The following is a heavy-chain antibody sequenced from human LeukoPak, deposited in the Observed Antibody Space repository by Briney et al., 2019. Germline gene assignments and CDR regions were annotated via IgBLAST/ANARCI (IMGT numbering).Heavy chain of an antibody. Sequence: GGSLRLSCAVSGFTFSSYWMHRVRQAPGKGLVWVSRIDRDGSRINYADSVKGRFTISRDNGKNTLFLQMNSLRAEDTAVYYCAREGISRKMDFDYWGQGTLVTVSS. V-gene: IGHV3-74*01. CDR2: IDRDGSRI. CDR3: AREGISRKMDFDY. D-gene: IGHD2/OR15-2a*01. J-gene: IGHJ4*02. CDR1: GFTFSSYW.